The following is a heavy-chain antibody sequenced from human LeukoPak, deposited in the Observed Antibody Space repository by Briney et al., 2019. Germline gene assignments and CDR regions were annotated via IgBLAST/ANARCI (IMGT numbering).Heavy chain of an antibody. CDR1: GYTFTGYY. J-gene: IGHJ6*03. V-gene: IGHV1-2*02. CDR3: AKGHSSSWPHYYYYYMDV. Sequence: GASVKVSCKASGYTFTGYYMHWVRQAPGQGLEWMGWINPNSGGTNYAQKFQGRVTMTRDTSISTAYMELSRLRSDDTAVYYCAKGHSSSWPHYYYYYMDVRGKGTTVTISS. D-gene: IGHD6-13*01. CDR2: INPNSGGT.